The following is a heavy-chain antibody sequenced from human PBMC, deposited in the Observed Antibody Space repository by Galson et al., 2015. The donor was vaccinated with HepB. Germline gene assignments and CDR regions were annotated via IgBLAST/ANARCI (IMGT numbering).Heavy chain of an antibody. CDR2: IKSKTDGGTT. J-gene: IGHJ6*02. CDR1: GFTFSNAW. V-gene: IGHV3-15*01. Sequence: SLRLSCAASGFTFSNAWMSWVRQAPGKGLEWVGRIKSKTDGGTTDYAAPVKGRFTISRDDSKNTLYLQMNSLKTEDTAVYYCTTDPEGVGYDFWSGYYPYYYYGMDVWGQGTTVTVSS. CDR3: TTDPEGVGYDFWSGYYPYYYYGMDV. D-gene: IGHD3-3*01.